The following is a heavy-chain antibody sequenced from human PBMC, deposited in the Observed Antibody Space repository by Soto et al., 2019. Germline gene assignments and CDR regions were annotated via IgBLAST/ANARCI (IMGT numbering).Heavy chain of an antibody. V-gene: IGHV3-9*01. CDR1: GFNLHDHP. D-gene: IGHD7-27*01. Sequence: TLRLSGVSSGFNLHDHPMHLGLHAPGKVLEWVSGIFWDGNRMDYADSVKVRFFISRDNAKNSLYLQMNSLREDDTALYYCTKNINLGGVDVWGQGTTVTVSS. CDR3: TKNINLGGVDV. J-gene: IGHJ6*02. CDR2: IFWDGNRM.